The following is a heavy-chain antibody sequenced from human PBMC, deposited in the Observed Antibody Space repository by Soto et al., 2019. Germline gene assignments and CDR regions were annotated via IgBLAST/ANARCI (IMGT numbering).Heavy chain of an antibody. J-gene: IGHJ6*02. V-gene: IGHV4-39*01. CDR1: GGSISSNTYY. CDR2: IYYSGRT. D-gene: IGHD3-22*01. Sequence: SETLSLTCTVSGGSISSNTYYWGWIRQPPGKGLEWIGSIYYSGRTYYNPSLKSRVTISADTSKNQFSLKVTSVTAADTAVYYCARQAGDDTFYNYGMDVWGQGTTVTVS. CDR3: ARQAGDDTFYNYGMDV.